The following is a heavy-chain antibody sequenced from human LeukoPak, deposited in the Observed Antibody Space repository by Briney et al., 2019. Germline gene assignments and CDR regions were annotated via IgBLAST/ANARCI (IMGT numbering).Heavy chain of an antibody. Sequence: GGSLRLSCAASGFTFSNAWMSWVRQAPGKGLEWVAVIWYDGSNKYYADSVKGRVTISRDNSKNTLYLDLNSLRIEDTSVFYCARSAGGGKPIDYWGQGTLVTVSS. D-gene: IGHD1-14*01. CDR2: IWYDGSNK. CDR3: ARSAGGGKPIDY. V-gene: IGHV3-33*08. J-gene: IGHJ4*02. CDR1: GFTFSNAW.